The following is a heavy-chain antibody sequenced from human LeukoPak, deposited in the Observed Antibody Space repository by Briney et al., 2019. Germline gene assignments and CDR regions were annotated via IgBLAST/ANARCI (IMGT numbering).Heavy chain of an antibody. J-gene: IGHJ4*02. CDR1: GFIFSIYA. Sequence: PGGSLRLSCSASGFIFSIYAMHWVRQAPGKGLEYVSAISNNGGSTYYADSVKGRFTISRDNSKNTLYLQMSSLRAEDTAVYYCVKPYGSGSYKYWGQGTPVTVSS. CDR3: VKPYGSGSYKY. V-gene: IGHV3-64D*09. D-gene: IGHD3-10*01. CDR2: ISNNGGST.